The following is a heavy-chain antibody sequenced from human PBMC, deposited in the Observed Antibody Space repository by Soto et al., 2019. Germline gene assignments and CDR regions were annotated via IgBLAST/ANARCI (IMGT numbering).Heavy chain of an antibody. CDR1: GGTFSSYT. J-gene: IGHJ4*02. V-gene: IGHV1-69*08. CDR2: IIPILGIA. CDR3: ARDHGPGGSY. D-gene: IGHD2-15*01. Sequence: QVQLVQSGAEVKKPGSSVKVSCNASGGTFSSYTISWVRRARGQGLEWMGRIIPILGIANYAQKFQGRVTITADKSTSTAYMELSSLRSEDTAVYYCARDHGPGGSYWGQGTLVTVSS.